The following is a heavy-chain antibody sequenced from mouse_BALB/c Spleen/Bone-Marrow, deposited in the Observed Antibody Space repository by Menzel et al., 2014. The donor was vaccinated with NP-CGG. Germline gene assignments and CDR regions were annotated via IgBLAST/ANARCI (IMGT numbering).Heavy chain of an antibody. CDR2: IDISDSYT. J-gene: IGHJ2*01. Sequence: RPGQGLEWIGAIDISDSYTTYNQKFKGKATLTVDESSSTAYMQLSRLTSEDSAVYYCARGGANVDYWGQGTTLTVSS. V-gene: IGHV1-69*02. CDR3: ARGGANVDY.